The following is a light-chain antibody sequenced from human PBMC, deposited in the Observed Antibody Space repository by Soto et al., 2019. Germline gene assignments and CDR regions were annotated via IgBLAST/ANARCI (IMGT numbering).Light chain of an antibody. CDR2: GAF. V-gene: IGKV3-15*01. CDR1: QIIGTN. Sequence: ENVLTQSPATLSVSPGERATLSCRTSQIIGTNLAWYQRMPGQAPRLLIYGAFSRAPGFPVRFRGTGSGSEFTLTISSMQSEDGALYYCQQDDKWPYTFGQGTNVEIK. J-gene: IGKJ2*01. CDR3: QQDDKWPYT.